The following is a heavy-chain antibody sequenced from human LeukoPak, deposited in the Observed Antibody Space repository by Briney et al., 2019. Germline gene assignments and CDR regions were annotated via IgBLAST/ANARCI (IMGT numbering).Heavy chain of an antibody. D-gene: IGHD2-15*01. CDR1: GFTVSSNH. CDR2: IYSGGSV. J-gene: IGHJ6*02. CDR3: ATVASLFYYAMDV. V-gene: IGHV3-53*05. Sequence: GGSLRLSCAASGFTVSSNHMRWVRQAPGKGLEEVSVIYSGGSVYYVDSVKGRFTISRDNSKNTLYLQMNSLRPEDTALYYCATVASLFYYAMDVWGQGTTVTVSS.